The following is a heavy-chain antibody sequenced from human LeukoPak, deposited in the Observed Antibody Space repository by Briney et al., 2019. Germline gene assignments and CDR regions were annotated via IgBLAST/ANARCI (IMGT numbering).Heavy chain of an antibody. Sequence: GGSLRLSCAASGFTFSTYWMNWVRQAPGKGLEWVANIKQDGSEKYYVDSVKGRFTITRDDAENSLYLQMNSLRAEDTAVYYCAKVRGRGYNLYYYDMDVWGQGTTVTVSS. J-gene: IGHJ6*02. CDR3: AKVRGRGYNLYYYDMDV. CDR2: IKQDGSEK. V-gene: IGHV3-7*04. D-gene: IGHD5-24*01. CDR1: GFTFSTYW.